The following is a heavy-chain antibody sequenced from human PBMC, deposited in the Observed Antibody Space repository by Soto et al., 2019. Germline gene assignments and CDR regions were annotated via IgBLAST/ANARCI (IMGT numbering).Heavy chain of an antibody. CDR2: INPNSGGT. CDR3: ARDWRDRCISTSCPKFAYYGMDV. D-gene: IGHD2-2*01. J-gene: IGHJ6*02. CDR1: GYTFTGYY. V-gene: IGHV1-2*04. Sequence: AASVKVSCKASGYTFTGYYMHWVRQAPGQGLEWMGWINPNSGGTNYEQKFQGWVTMTRDTSISTAYMELSRLRSDDTAVYYCARDWRDRCISTSCPKFAYYGMDVWGQGTTVTVSS.